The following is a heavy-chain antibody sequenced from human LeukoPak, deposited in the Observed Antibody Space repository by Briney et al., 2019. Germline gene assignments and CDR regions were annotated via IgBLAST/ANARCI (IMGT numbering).Heavy chain of an antibody. CDR2: INYWGHT. Sequence: SETQSLTCTVSGGSISGSNYHWGWIRQPPGKGLEWIGSINYWGHTYYNPSLESRVTISVDTSKNQFSLKVSSVTAADTALYYCAPTYSYTGGGYDYWGQGTLVTVSS. CDR1: GGSISGSNYH. V-gene: IGHV4-39*01. CDR3: APTYSYTGGGYDY. D-gene: IGHD5-18*01. J-gene: IGHJ4*02.